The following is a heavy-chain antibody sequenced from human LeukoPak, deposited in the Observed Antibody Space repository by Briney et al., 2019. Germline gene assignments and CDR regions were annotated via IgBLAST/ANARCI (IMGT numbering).Heavy chain of an antibody. Sequence: SVKVSCKASGGTFTSYAISWVRQAPGQGLEWMGGIIPIFGTANYAQKFQGRVTITAVESTSTAYMELSSLRSEDTAVYYCARHTDYDSSAVFDYWGQGTLVTVSS. CDR3: ARHTDYDSSAVFDY. D-gene: IGHD3-22*01. V-gene: IGHV1-69*13. CDR2: IIPIFGTA. CDR1: GGTFTSYA. J-gene: IGHJ4*02.